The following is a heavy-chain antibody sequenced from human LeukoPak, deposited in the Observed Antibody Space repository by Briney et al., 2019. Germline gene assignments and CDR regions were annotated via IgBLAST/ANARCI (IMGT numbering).Heavy chain of an antibody. CDR3: ARGQVPAARGYNWFDP. J-gene: IGHJ5*02. Sequence: PSETLCLTCAVYGWSFNDHYWNWIRQPPGKGLEWIGEINARGDTNFNPSLKSRVTISVDTSKNQFTLKLTSMSAADTAVYYCARGQVPAARGYNWFDPWGQGNLVTVSS. CDR2: INARGDT. V-gene: IGHV4-34*01. CDR1: GWSFNDHY. D-gene: IGHD2-2*01.